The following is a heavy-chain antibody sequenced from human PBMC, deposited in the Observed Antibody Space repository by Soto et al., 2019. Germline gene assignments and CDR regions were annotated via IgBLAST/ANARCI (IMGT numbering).Heavy chain of an antibody. J-gene: IGHJ3*02. D-gene: IGHD2-2*01. CDR2: ISSSSSYI. CDR3: ARDLYCSSTSCFQNAFDI. CDR1: GFTFSSYS. Sequence: GGSLRLSSGASGFTFSSYSMNWVRQDTGKGLEWVSSISSSSSYIYYADSVKGRFTISRDNAKNSLYLQMNSLRAEDTAVYYCARDLYCSSTSCFQNAFDIWGQGTMVTVSS. V-gene: IGHV3-21*01.